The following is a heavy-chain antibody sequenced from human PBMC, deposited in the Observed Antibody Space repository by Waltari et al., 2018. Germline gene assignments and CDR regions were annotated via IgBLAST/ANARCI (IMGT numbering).Heavy chain of an antibody. CDR3: ARGNGSGKNWFDP. J-gene: IGHJ5*02. V-gene: IGHV4-59*11. D-gene: IGHD3-10*01. CDR2: IYYSGST. Sequence: QLQLQESGPGLVKPSETLSLTCTVSGGSISSHYWSWIRQPPGKGLEWIGYIYYSGSTNYNPSLKSRVTISVDTSKNQFSLKLSSVTAADTAVYYCARGNGSGKNWFDPWGQGTLVTVSS. CDR1: GGSISSHY.